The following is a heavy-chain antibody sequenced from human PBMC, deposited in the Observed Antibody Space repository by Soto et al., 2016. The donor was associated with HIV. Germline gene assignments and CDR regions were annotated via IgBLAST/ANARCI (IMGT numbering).Heavy chain of an antibody. CDR1: GYTFTAYY. CDR3: ARAYCNDHSCYFIDY. V-gene: IGHV1-2*02. Sequence: QVQLVQSGAEVKKPGASVKVSCKSSGYTFTAYYMHSGDTHFAQKFQARVTLTRDTSIRTAYMELSRMTSDDTAIYYCARAYCNDHSCYFIDYWGQGTLITVSS. CDR2: SGDT. D-gene: IGHD3-22*01. J-gene: IGHJ4*02.